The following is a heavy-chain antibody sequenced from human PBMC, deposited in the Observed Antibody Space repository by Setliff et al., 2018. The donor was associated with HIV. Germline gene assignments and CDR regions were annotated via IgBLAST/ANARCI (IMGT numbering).Heavy chain of an antibody. CDR1: GFTFPDHW. D-gene: IGHD5-12*01. Sequence: GETLKISCQTSGFTFPDHWSAWVRQLPGKGLEWMGIIYPVDSSTKYSPSLQGKVTISVDKSINTAYLSWSTLKTSDTAMYYCARHRVGYSGYAVPILDYWGQGVLVTVSS. J-gene: IGHJ4*02. V-gene: IGHV5-51*01. CDR2: IYPVDSST. CDR3: ARHRVGYSGYAVPILDY.